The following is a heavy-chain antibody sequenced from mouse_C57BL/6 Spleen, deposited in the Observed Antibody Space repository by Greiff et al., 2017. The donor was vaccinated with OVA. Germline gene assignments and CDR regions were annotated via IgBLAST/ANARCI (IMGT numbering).Heavy chain of an antibody. J-gene: IGHJ3*01. CDR2: ISYDGSN. CDR1: GYSITSGYY. CDR3: ARVVQAWFAY. V-gene: IGHV3-6*01. Sequence: EVQLQQSGPGLVKPSQSLSLTCSVTGYSITSGYYWNWIRQFPGNKLEWMGYISYDGSNNYNPSLKNRISITRDTSKNQFFLKLNSVTTEDTATYYCARVVQAWFAYWGQGTLVTVSA.